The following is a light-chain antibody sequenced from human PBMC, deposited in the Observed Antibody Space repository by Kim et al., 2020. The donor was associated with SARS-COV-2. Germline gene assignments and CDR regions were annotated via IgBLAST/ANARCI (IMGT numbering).Light chain of an antibody. J-gene: IGKJ2*01. Sequence: ETALTQSPDTLSLSPGERATLSCRASESLTRNHLAWYQQKLGRAPRILIYGASNRATGIPDRFSGSGSGTDFTLTISRLEPEDFAVYYCQQYGISSYTFGQGTKLEI. V-gene: IGKV3-20*01. CDR2: GAS. CDR1: ESLTRNH. CDR3: QQYGISSYT.